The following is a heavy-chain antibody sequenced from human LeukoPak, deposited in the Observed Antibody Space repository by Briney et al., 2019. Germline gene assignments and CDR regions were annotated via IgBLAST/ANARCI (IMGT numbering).Heavy chain of an antibody. V-gene: IGHV3-23*01. CDR2: MDSGGST. CDR3: AKPDDSSGFDY. Sequence: GRSLRLSCAASGSTFSSYAMSWVRQAPGKGLEWVSVMDSGGSTHYADSVKGRFTISRDNSKNTLYLQMNSLRAEDTAVYYCAKPDDSSGFDYWGQGTLVTVSS. CDR1: GSTFSSYA. J-gene: IGHJ4*02. D-gene: IGHD3-22*01.